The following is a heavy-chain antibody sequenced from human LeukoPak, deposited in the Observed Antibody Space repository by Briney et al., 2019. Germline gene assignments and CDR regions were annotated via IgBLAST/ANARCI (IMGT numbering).Heavy chain of an antibody. J-gene: IGHJ4*02. Sequence: SETLSLACTVSGVSISSYYWSWIRQPAGKGLEWIGRIYISESTNYNPSLKSRVTMSVDTSKNQLSLKLSSVTAADTAVYYCARYTAMGLDHWGQGTLVNVSS. CDR1: GVSISSYY. V-gene: IGHV4-4*07. CDR2: IYISEST. CDR3: ARYTAMGLDH. D-gene: IGHD5-18*01.